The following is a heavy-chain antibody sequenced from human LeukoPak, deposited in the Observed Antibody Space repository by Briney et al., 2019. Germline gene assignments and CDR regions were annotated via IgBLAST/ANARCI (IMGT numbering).Heavy chain of an antibody. Sequence: GASVKVSCRASGYTFTSYGISWVRQAPGQGLEWMGWISAYNGNTNYAQKLQGRVTMTTDTSTSTAYMELRSLRSDDTAVYYCARAYYYGSGGLSAGGDYWGQGTLVTVSS. CDR2: ISAYNGNT. D-gene: IGHD3-10*01. CDR3: ARAYYYGSGGLSAGGDY. V-gene: IGHV1-18*01. J-gene: IGHJ4*02. CDR1: GYTFTSYG.